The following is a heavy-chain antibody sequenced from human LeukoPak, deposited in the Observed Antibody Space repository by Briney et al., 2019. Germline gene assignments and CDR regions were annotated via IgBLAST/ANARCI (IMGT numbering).Heavy chain of an antibody. Sequence: GGSLRPSCAASGFTFSGFGMHWVRQAPGKGLEWVAVISYDGSNKYYADSVKGRFTISRDSSKNTLYLQMNSLRAEDTAVYYCAKSSPTDYWGQGTLVTVSS. CDR1: GFTFSGFG. D-gene: IGHD1-26*01. CDR2: ISYDGSNK. V-gene: IGHV3-30*18. J-gene: IGHJ4*02. CDR3: AKSSPTDY.